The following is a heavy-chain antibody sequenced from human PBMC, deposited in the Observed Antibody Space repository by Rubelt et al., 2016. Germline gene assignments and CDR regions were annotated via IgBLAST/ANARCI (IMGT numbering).Heavy chain of an antibody. V-gene: IGHV4-39*07. CDR3: ARVPVYAISGYSYFDY. Sequence: QLQLQESGPGLVKPSETLSLTCTVSGGSISSSSYYWGWIRQPPGKGLEWIGSIYYSGSTYYNPSLKSRVTISVDTSKNQFSLKLSSVTAADTAVYYCARVPVYAISGYSYFDYWGQGTLVTVSS. CDR2: IYYSGST. J-gene: IGHJ4*02. CDR1: GGSISSSSYY. D-gene: IGHD2-8*01.